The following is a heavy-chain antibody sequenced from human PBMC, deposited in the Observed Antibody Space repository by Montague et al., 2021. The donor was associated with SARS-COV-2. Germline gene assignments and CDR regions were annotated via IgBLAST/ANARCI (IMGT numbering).Heavy chain of an antibody. D-gene: IGHD6-19*01. CDR1: QFTFSRYE. V-gene: IGHV3-48*03. CDR3: ARDSPGSGWSYYFDY. CDR2: ISSTGYTI. Sequence: SLRLSCAASQFTFSRYEMNWVRQAPGKGLEWVSYISSTGYTIYYADSVKGRFTISRDNAKNLLYLQMNSLRAEDTAIDYCARDSPGSGWSYYFDYWGQGTMVTVSS. J-gene: IGHJ4*02.